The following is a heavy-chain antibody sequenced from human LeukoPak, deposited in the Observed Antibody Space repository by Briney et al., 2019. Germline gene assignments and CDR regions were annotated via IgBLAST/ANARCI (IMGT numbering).Heavy chain of an antibody. CDR1: GFTFSRYW. V-gene: IGHV3-7*04. CDR3: ARAAVAGPGDV. CDR2: IKPDGSEK. Sequence: GGSLRLSCAASGFTFSRYWMSWVRQAPGKGLEWVANIKPDGSEKYYVDSLRGRFTISRDNAENSLFLQMNSLGAEDTAVYYCARAAVAGPGDVWGQGTTVTVSS. J-gene: IGHJ6*02. D-gene: IGHD6-19*01.